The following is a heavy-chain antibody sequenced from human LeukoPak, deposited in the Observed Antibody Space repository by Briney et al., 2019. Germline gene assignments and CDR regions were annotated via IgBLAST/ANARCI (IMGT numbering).Heavy chain of an antibody. CDR2: ISTSSSYI. Sequence: GGSLRLSCAASRFTFSSCSMNWVRQAPGKGLEWVSFISTSSSYIYYADSVKGRFTISRDNAKNSLYLQMNSLRAEDTAVYYCARDHDWDYMDVWGKGTTVTVSS. CDR1: RFTFSSCS. CDR3: ARDHDWDYMDV. J-gene: IGHJ6*03. D-gene: IGHD3-9*01. V-gene: IGHV3-21*01.